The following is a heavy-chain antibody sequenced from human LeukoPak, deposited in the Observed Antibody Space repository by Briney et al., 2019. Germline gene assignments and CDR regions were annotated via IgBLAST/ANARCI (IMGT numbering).Heavy chain of an antibody. CDR2: ISDSGGST. V-gene: IGHV3-23*01. D-gene: IGHD3/OR15-3a*01. J-gene: IGHJ4*02. CDR3: AKRGVVIRVFLVGFHKEAYYFES. CDR1: GLAYRNFW. Sequence: GGSLRLSCVASGLAYRNFWMSWVRQAPGKGLEWVAGISDSGGSTKYADSVKGRFTLSRDNPKNTLFLQMNSLRADDTAVYFCAKRGVVIRVFLVGFHKEAYYFESWGQGALVTVSS.